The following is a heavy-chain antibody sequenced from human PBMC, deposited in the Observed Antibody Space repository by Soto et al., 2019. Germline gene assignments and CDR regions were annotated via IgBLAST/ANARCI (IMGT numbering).Heavy chain of an antibody. D-gene: IGHD3-16*01. CDR2: IIPIFGTA. V-gene: IGHV1-69*01. J-gene: IGHJ4*02. Sequence: QVQLVQSGAEVKKPGSSVKVSCKASGGTFGSYAISWVRQAPGQGLEWMGGIIPIFGTANYAQKFPGRVTISADDSSSTAYMELSSLISEDTSVYYCALRGGTYYFDYWGKGTLVTVSS. CDR1: GGTFGSYA. CDR3: ALRGGTYYFDY.